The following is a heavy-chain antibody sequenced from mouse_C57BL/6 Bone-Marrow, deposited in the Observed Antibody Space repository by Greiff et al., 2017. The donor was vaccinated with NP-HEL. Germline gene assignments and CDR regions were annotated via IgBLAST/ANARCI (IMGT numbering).Heavy chain of an antibody. CDR1: GFNIKDYY. J-gene: IGHJ4*01. CDR2: IDPEDGDT. V-gene: IGHV14-1*01. CDR3: TTNYSKSYYAMGY. Sequence: VQLQQSGAELVRPGASVKLSCTASGFNIKDYYMHWVKQRPEQGLEWIGRIDPEDGDTEYAPKFQGKATMTADTSSNTAYLQLSSLTSEDTAVYYCTTNYSKSYYAMGYWGQGTSVTVSS. D-gene: IGHD2-5*01.